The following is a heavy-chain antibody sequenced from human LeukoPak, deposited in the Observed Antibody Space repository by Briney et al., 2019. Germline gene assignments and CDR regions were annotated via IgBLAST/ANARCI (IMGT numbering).Heavy chain of an antibody. V-gene: IGHV4-38-2*02. CDR3: ARGIERVGGSYRYSRDFDY. Sequence: SETLSLTCTVSGYSISSGYYWGWFRQPPGKGREWIGSIYHSGSTYYNPSLKSRVTISVDTSKNQFSLKLSSVTAADPAGFYCARGIERVGGSYRYSRDFDYWGQGTLVTVSS. J-gene: IGHJ4*02. CDR2: IYHSGST. CDR1: GYSISSGYY. D-gene: IGHD3-16*02.